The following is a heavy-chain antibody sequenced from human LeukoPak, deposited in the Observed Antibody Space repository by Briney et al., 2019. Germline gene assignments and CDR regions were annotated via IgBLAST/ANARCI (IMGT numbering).Heavy chain of an antibody. J-gene: IGHJ4*02. V-gene: IGHV3-23*01. D-gene: IGHD3-10*01. CDR2: ISGSDGST. CDR1: GFTFSSYA. Sequence: GGSLRLSCVVSGFTFSSYAMSWVRQAPGKGQEWVSSISGSDGSTYYADSVKGRFIISRDNSKNTLYLQMNSLRAEDTAVYYCAEITMVRGVIGWGQGTLVTVSS. CDR3: AEITMVRGVIG.